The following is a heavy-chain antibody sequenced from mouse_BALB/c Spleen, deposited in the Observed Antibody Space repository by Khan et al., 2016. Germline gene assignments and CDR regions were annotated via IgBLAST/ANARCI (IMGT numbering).Heavy chain of an antibody. Sequence: EVQLVESGGGLVQPGGSRKLSCAASGFTFSDYGMAWVRQAPGKGPEWVAFISNLAYSIYYADTVTGRFTISRENAKNTLYLEMNSLRSEDTALYFCARENWAFDYWGQGTTVTVSS. CDR3: ARENWAFDY. CDR2: ISNLAYSI. V-gene: IGHV5-15*02. J-gene: IGHJ2*01. D-gene: IGHD4-1*01. CDR1: GFTFSDYG.